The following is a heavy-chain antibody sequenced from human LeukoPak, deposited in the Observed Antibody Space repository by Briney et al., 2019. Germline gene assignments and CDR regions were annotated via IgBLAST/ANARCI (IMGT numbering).Heavy chain of an antibody. CDR1: GFIFSDYG. CDR3: AKTGMLRRVEYLDV. V-gene: IGHV3-30*18. J-gene: IGHJ6*04. CDR2: IAYDGNNT. D-gene: IGHD1-1*01. Sequence: PGGSLRLSCVASGFIFSDYGIQWVRQAPGKGLEWVAVIAYDGNNTYYGDSVRGRFTISRDNSKKMVYLEMNSLRVEDTAVYYCAKTGMLRRVEYLDVWGKGTAVIVSS.